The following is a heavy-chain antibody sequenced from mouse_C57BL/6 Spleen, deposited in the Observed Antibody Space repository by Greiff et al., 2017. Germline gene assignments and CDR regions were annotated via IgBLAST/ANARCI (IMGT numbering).Heavy chain of an antibody. D-gene: IGHD2-2*01. J-gene: IGHJ1*03. CDR3: ARYRGYDGYFDV. CDR2: IRNKANGYTT. V-gene: IGHV7-3*01. CDR1: GFTFTDYY. Sequence: DVQLVESGGGLVQPGGSLSLSCAASGFTFTDYYMSWVRQPPGKALEWLGFIRNKANGYTTEYSASVKGRFTISRDNSQSILYLQMNALRAEDSATTYGARYRGYDGYFDVWGTGTTVTVSS.